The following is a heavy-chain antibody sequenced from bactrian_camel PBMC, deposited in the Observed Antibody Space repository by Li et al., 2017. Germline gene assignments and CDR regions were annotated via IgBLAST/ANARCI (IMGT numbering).Heavy chain of an antibody. D-gene: IGHD5*01. CDR1: GHSYSSYC. CDR2: IDSDGTT. J-gene: IGHJ4*01. CDR3: AAGWSYGVGTLLRRHYDY. Sequence: HVQLVESGGGSVQAGGSLRLSCAAIGHSYSSYCMGWFRQAPGRKREGLAHIDSDGTTTYADSVTGRFTISQDNAKKTTYLQMDQLRTEDTAIYYCAAGWSYGVGTLLRRHYDYWGQGTQVTVS. V-gene: IGHV3S53*01.